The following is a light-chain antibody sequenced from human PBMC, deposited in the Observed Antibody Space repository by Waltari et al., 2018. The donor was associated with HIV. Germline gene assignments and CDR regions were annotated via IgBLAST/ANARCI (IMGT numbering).Light chain of an antibody. J-gene: IGLJ2*01. CDR3: QVWDTSRDHVI. CDR1: NIGSKS. CDR2: DDS. Sequence: SYVLTQPPSVSVAAGQAASISCGGNNIGSKSGRWYQQKPGKGPGLVGYDDSDRPSGIPERFSGSNSGNTATLTISRVEAGDEADYYCQVWDTSRDHVIFGGGTKLTVL. V-gene: IGLV3-21*02.